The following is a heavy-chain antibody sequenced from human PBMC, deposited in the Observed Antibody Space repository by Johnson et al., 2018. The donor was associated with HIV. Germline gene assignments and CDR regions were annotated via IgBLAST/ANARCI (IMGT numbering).Heavy chain of an antibody. CDR1: GFTVSSNY. J-gene: IGHJ3*02. D-gene: IGHD5-24*01. CDR3: ARAPAWLRGFDI. Sequence: MLLVESGGGVVQPGGSLRLSCAASGFTVSSNYMTWVRRAPGKGLEWVSVISSDGNTYYADSVKGRFSISRDNSKNTLYLQMNRLTVEETALYYCARAPAWLRGFDIWGQGTMVTVSS. CDR2: ISSDGNT. V-gene: IGHV3-66*01.